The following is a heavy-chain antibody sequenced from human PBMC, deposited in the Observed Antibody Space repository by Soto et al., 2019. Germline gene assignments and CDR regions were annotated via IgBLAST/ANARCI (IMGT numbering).Heavy chain of an antibody. CDR1: GGSINSNDYY. D-gene: IGHD2-15*01. J-gene: IGHJ4*02. CDR2: IDYNGVT. Sequence: PSETLSLTCSFSGGSINSNDYYWGWIRQPPGKGLEWIGNIDYNGVTYYNPSLKSRVTVSKDTSNNQFSLKFTSVTPSYRARYYRGKVLVGANGHADSDSWGQGTLVTVSS. CDR3: GKVLVGANGHADSDS. V-gene: IGHV4-39*01.